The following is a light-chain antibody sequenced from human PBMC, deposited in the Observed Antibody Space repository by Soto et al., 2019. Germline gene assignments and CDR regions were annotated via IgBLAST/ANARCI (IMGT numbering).Light chain of an antibody. CDR1: NTDVENYNF. CDR3: CSYVSGGTYV. J-gene: IGLJ1*01. CDR2: EDY. V-gene: IGLV2-23*01. Sequence: QSVLTQPASVSGSPGQSITIACTGINTDVENYNFVSWYQQHPGKAPKLMIYEDYKRPSGVSNRFSGSKSGNTASLTISGLQTEDEADYYCCSYVSGGTYVFGAGTKVTVL.